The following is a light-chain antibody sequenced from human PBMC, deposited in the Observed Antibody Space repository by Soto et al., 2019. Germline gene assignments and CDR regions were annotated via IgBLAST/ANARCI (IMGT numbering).Light chain of an antibody. V-gene: IGLV2-8*01. Sequence: QSVLTQPPSASGSPGQSVTISCTGTSSDVGGYDYVSWYKQHPGKAPKLMIYEVSKRPSGVPDRFSGSKSGNTAALTVSGLQAEDDADYYCSSYVGTNSYVFGTGTKVTVL. CDR1: SSDVGGYDY. J-gene: IGLJ1*01. CDR2: EVS. CDR3: SSYVGTNSYV.